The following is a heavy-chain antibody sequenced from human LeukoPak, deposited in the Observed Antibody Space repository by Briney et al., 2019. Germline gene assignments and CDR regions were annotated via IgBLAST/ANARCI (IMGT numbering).Heavy chain of an antibody. CDR2: ISGSGSST. J-gene: IGHJ4*02. CDR3: AKGLGAAGGKFDC. Sequence: GGSLRLSCAASGFTFSSYAMSWVRQAPGKGLEWVSDISGSGSSTYYADSVKGRFTISRDNSKNTLYLQMNSLRVQDTAVYYCAKGLGAAGGKFDCWGQGTLVTVSS. D-gene: IGHD6-13*01. V-gene: IGHV3-23*01. CDR1: GFTFSSYA.